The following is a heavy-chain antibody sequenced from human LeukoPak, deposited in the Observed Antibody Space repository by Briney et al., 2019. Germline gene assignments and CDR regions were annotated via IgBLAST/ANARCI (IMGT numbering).Heavy chain of an antibody. D-gene: IGHD4/OR15-4a*01. V-gene: IGHV3-74*01. CDR2: INSAGSST. CDR3: ARDGPNDYGEDDAFDI. Sequence: GGSLRLSCAASGFTFSSYWMHWVRQAPGKGLVWVSRINSAGSSTSYADSVKGRFTISRDNAKNTLYLQMNSLRAEDTAVYYCARDGPNDYGEDDAFDIWGQGTMVTVSS. CDR1: GFTFSSYW. J-gene: IGHJ3*02.